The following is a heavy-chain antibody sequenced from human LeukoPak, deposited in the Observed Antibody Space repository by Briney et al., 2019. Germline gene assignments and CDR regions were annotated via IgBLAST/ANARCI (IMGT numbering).Heavy chain of an antibody. J-gene: IGHJ4*02. Sequence: GGSLRLSCTASGFTFRSFGMHWVRQAPGKGLEWVSSISTTGGNIYYADSVKGRFNISRDNAKKSLYLQINSLRAEDTAVYYCARDPRDIVATLDHWGQGTLVTVSS. CDR2: ISTTGGNI. CDR1: GFTFRSFG. CDR3: ARDPRDIVATLDH. D-gene: IGHD5-12*01. V-gene: IGHV3-21*01.